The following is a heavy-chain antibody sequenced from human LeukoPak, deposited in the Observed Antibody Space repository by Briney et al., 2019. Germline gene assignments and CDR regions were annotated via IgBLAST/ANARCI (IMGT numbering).Heavy chain of an antibody. V-gene: IGHV1-2*02. Sequence: ASVMVSCKASGYTFTGYYMHWVRQAPGQGLEWMGWINPNSGGTNYAQKFQGRVTMTRDTSISTAYMELSRLRSDNTAVYYCARSTPNQLLAYDYWGQGTLVTVSS. CDR3: ARSTPNQLLAYDY. D-gene: IGHD2-2*01. CDR2: INPNSGGT. CDR1: GYTFTGYY. J-gene: IGHJ4*02.